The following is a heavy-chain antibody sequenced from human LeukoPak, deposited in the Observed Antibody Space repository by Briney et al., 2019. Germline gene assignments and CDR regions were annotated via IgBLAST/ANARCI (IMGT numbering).Heavy chain of an antibody. Sequence: ASVKVSCKASGYTFTNYDINWVRLATGQGLEWMGWMNPNSSNTGYAQKFQGRVTMTRNTSVSTAYMDLSSLRSEDTAVYYCARGSSGDYSVSGSAWFDPWGQGTLVTVSS. CDR1: GYTFTNYD. CDR2: MNPNSSNT. CDR3: ARGSSGDYSVSGSAWFDP. V-gene: IGHV1-8*01. J-gene: IGHJ5*02. D-gene: IGHD3-10*01.